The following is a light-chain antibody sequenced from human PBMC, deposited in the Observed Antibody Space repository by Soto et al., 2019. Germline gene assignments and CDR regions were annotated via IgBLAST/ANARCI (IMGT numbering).Light chain of an antibody. V-gene: IGLV1-40*01. CDR3: QSYDSSLSGYV. CDR2: TNT. Sequence: VLAPPPPVSGGPGERGAPPRPGGSPNIGANYDVHWYQHVPGTAPKLLIYTNTNRPSGVPDRFSGSKSGTSASLAITGLQAEDEADYYCQSYDSSLSGYVVGTGTKVTVL. CDR1: SPNIGANYD. J-gene: IGLJ1*01.